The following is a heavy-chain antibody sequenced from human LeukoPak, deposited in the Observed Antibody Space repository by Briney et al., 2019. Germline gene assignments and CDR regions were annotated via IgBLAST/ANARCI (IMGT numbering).Heavy chain of an antibody. CDR2: ISYDGSNK. J-gene: IGHJ4*02. CDR1: GFTFSSYA. V-gene: IGHV3-30*04. CDR3: ANEIRPNDY. Sequence: GGSLRLSCAASGFTFSSYAMHWVRQAPGKGLEWVAVISYDGSNKYYADSVKGRFTISRDNSKNTLYLQMNSPRAEDTAVYYCANEIRPNDYWGQGTQVTVSS. D-gene: IGHD4-17*01.